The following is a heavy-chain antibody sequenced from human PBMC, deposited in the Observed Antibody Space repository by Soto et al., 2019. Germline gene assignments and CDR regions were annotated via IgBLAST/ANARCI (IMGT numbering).Heavy chain of an antibody. CDR1: GFSLSTTGEG. Sequence: QITLKEAGPTLVKPTQTLTLTCTFSGFSLSTTGEGVFWIRQPPGKAPEWLALVHWNDDKRYSPSLRPRLTIRKDTSRNQVVLSLTNLDPVDTGTYYCAHRRIGDTSTNYNVLDVWGQGPTVIVSS. CDR3: AHRRIGDTSTNYNVLDV. CDR2: VHWNDDK. J-gene: IGHJ6*02. V-gene: IGHV2-5*01. D-gene: IGHD3-3*01.